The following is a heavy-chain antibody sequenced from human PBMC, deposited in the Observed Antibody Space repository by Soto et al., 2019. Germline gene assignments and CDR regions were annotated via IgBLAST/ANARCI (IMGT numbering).Heavy chain of an antibody. V-gene: IGHV3-23*01. J-gene: IGHJ4*02. D-gene: IGHD4-17*01. Sequence: GRSLRLSCAASGFTFSSYAMSWVRQAPGKGLEWVSTISGSGGTTYYADSVKGRFTISRDNSKNTLYLQMNSLRAEDTAVYYCAKGPLYGDYVSGWGQGTLVTVSS. CDR2: ISGSGGTT. CDR1: GFTFSSYA. CDR3: AKGPLYGDYVSG.